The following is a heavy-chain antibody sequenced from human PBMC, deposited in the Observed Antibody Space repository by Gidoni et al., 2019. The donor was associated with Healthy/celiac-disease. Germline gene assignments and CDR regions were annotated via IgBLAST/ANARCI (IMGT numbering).Heavy chain of an antibody. J-gene: IGHJ4*02. V-gene: IGHV3-21*01. CDR3: ARDPGDGITGNNLFDY. CDR2: ISSSSSYI. Sequence: EVQLVESGGGLVKPGGSLSLSCAASGFTFSSYSMNWVRQAPGKGLEWVSSISSSSSYIYYADSVKGRFTISRDNAKNSLYLQMNSLRAEDTAVYYCARDPGDGITGNNLFDYWGQGTLVTVSS. D-gene: IGHD1-20*01. CDR1: GFTFSSYS.